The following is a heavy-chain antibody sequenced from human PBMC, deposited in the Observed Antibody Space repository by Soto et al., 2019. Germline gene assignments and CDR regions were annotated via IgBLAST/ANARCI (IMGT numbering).Heavy chain of an antibody. CDR1: GFSFRNYA. Sequence: GESLKISCEASGFSFRNYAMAWVRQAPGKGLQWVSTISDVAGATYSADSVKGRLTISRDDSKNKLYLQMDNLRVEDTAVYFCVKGRAITVYGVDILFDYWGLGTLVTVSS. J-gene: IGHJ4*01. D-gene: IGHD3-3*01. CDR2: ISDVAGAT. V-gene: IGHV3-23*01. CDR3: VKGRAITVYGVDILFDY.